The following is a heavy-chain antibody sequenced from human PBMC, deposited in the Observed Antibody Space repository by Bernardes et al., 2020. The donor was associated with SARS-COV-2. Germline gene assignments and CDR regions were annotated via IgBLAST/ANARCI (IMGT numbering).Heavy chain of an antibody. D-gene: IGHD3-3*01. J-gene: IGHJ4*02. CDR1: GFTFSSYA. Sequence: GGSLRLSCAASGFTFSSYAMSWVRQGPGKGLEWVSSISGSVGSTYYADSVKGRFTISRDNSKSTLYLQMNSLRAEDTALYYCARLQDDFWSGPQYWGQGTLVTVSS. V-gene: IGHV3-23*01. CDR3: ARLQDDFWSGPQY. CDR2: ISGSVGST.